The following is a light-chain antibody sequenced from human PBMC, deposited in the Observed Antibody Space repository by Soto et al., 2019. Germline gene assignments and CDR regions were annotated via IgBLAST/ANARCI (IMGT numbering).Light chain of an antibody. CDR2: AAS. Sequence: DIQMTQSPSSLSASGGHTVTITCRASQSISSYLNWYQQKPGKAPKLLIYAASSLQSGVPSRFSGSGSGTDFTLTISSLQPEDFATYYCQQSYSTPWTFGQGTRLEIK. CDR1: QSISSY. J-gene: IGKJ5*01. V-gene: IGKV1-39*01. CDR3: QQSYSTPWT.